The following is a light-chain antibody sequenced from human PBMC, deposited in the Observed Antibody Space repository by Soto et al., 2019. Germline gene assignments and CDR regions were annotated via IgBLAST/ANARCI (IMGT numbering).Light chain of an antibody. CDR2: EVS. J-gene: IGLJ3*02. CDR1: SSDIGGYNY. Sequence: QPVLTQSASVSGSPGQSITISCTGTSSDIGGYNYVSWYQQHPGKAPKLMIFEVSNRPSGVSNRFSGSKSGNTASLTISGLQAEDEADYYCSSYTSSSTLVFGGGTKLTVL. V-gene: IGLV2-14*01. CDR3: SSYTSSSTLV.